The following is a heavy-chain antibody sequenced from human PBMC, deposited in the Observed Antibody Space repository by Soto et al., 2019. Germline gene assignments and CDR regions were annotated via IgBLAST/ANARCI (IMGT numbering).Heavy chain of an antibody. CDR2: IKSKTDGGTT. J-gene: IGHJ4*02. CDR1: GFTFSNAW. D-gene: IGHD3-16*02. CDR3: TTASYPGVGYFDY. Sequence: EVQLVESGGGLVQPGGSLRLSCAASGFTFSNAWMSWVRQAPGKGLEWVGRIKSKTDGGTTDYAAPVKGRFTISRDDSKNTLYLQMNSLKTEDTAVYYCTTASYPGVGYFDYWGQGTLVTVSS. V-gene: IGHV3-15*01.